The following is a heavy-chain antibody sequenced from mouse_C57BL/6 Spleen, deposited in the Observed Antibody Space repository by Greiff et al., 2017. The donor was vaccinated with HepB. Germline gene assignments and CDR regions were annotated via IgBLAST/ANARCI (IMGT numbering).Heavy chain of an antibody. CDR2: IYPGNSDT. CDR3: TRDGYSPFAY. J-gene: IGHJ3*01. D-gene: IGHD2-3*01. Sequence: VQLQQSGTVLARPGASVKMSCKTSGYTFTSYWMHWVKQRPGQGLEWIGAIYPGNSDTSYNQKFNGKAKLTAVTSASTAYMELSSLTNEDSAVYYCTRDGYSPFAYWGQGTLVTVSA. CDR1: GYTFTSYW. V-gene: IGHV1-5*01.